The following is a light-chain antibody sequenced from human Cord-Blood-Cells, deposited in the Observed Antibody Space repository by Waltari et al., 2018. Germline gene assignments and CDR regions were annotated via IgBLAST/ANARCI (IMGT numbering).Light chain of an antibody. V-gene: IGLV2-14*01. Sequence: QSALTQPASVSGSPGQSITISCTGTSSDVGGYNYVSWYQKHPGKAPKLMIYDVSNRPSGVSNRFSGSKSGNTASLTISGLQAEDEADYYCSSYTRSSTWVFGGGTKLTVL. CDR1: SSDVGGYNY. CDR2: DVS. CDR3: SSYTRSSTWV. J-gene: IGLJ3*02.